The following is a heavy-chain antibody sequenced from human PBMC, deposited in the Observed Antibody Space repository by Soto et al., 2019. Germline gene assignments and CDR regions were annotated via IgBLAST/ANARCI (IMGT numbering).Heavy chain of an antibody. J-gene: IGHJ4*02. D-gene: IGHD3-3*01. CDR1: GLTFSGHW. Sequence: GGSLRLSCAASGLTFSGHWMTWVRQAPGKGLEWVANIKQDGSEKYYVDSVEGRFTISRGNAKNSVFLQMNSLTVEDTAMYYCASRVPDVAYYGVFDYWGQGTLVTVSS. CDR3: ASRVPDVAYYGVFDY. CDR2: IKQDGSEK. V-gene: IGHV3-7*03.